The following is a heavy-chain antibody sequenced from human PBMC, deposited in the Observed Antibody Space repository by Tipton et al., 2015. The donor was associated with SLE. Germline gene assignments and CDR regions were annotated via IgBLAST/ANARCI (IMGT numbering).Heavy chain of an antibody. V-gene: IGHV4-34*01. CDR3: AKLTLSSEGAFDI. J-gene: IGHJ3*02. Sequence: TLSLTCAVYGGSFSGYYWNWIRQPPGKGLEWIGEINHSGSTNYNPPLKSRVTISVDTSKKQFSLKLSSVTAADTAVYYCAKLTLSSEGAFDIWGQGTMVTVSS. CDR1: GGSFSGYY. D-gene: IGHD3-22*01. CDR2: INHSGST.